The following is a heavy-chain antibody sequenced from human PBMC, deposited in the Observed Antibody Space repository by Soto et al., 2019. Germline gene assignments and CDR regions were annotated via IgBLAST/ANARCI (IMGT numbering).Heavy chain of an antibody. V-gene: IGHV3-64*01. CDR1: GFTFSSYA. Sequence: EVQLVESGGGLVQPGGSLRLSCAASGFTFSSYAMHWVRQAPGKGLEYVSAISSNGGSTHYANSVKGRFTISRDNSKNTLYLQMGSLRAEDMAVYYCAREVGVAATDYWGQGTLVTVSS. CDR3: AREVGVAATDY. CDR2: ISSNGGST. J-gene: IGHJ4*02. D-gene: IGHD2-15*01.